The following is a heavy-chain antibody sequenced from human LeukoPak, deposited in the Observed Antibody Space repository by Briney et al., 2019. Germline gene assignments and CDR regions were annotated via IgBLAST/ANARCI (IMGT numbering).Heavy chain of an antibody. CDR2: INPSGGST. V-gene: IGHV1-46*01. CDR1: GYTFTSYY. D-gene: IGHD3-9*01. Sequence: ASVKVSCKASGYTFTSYYMHWVRQAPGQGLEWMGIINPSGGSTGYAQKFQGRVTMTRDTSTSTVYMELSSLRSEDTAVYYCARARLTHYYYYYGMDVWGQGTTVTVSS. CDR3: ARARLTHYYYYYGMDV. J-gene: IGHJ6*02.